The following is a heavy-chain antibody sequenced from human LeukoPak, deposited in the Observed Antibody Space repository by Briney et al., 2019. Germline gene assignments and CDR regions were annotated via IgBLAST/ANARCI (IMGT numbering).Heavy chain of an antibody. CDR1: GGSISSGGYY. CDR2: IYYSGST. J-gene: IGHJ5*02. Sequence: SQTLSLTCTVSGGSISSGGYYWRWIRQHPGKGLEWIGYIYYSGSTYYNPSLKSRVTISVDTSKNQFSLKLSSVTAADTAVYYCARDGTPTYSSSWYGDNWFDPWGQGTLVTVSS. CDR3: ARDGTPTYSSSWYGDNWFDP. V-gene: IGHV4-31*03. D-gene: IGHD6-13*01.